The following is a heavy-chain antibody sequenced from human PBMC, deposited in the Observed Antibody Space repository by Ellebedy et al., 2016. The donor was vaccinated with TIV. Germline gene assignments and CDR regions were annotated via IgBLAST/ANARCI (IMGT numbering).Heavy chain of an antibody. CDR3: ARGWSTPDS. Sequence: PGGSLRLSCAASGFTFRSHDMHWVRQATGKGLEWISAIGTAGDTYYSGSVKGRFTISRENAKNSLYLQMNSLKSGDTAVYYCARGWSTPDSWGQGTLVIVSS. CDR2: IGTAGDT. J-gene: IGHJ4*02. D-gene: IGHD2-8*02. V-gene: IGHV3-13*01. CDR1: GFTFRSHD.